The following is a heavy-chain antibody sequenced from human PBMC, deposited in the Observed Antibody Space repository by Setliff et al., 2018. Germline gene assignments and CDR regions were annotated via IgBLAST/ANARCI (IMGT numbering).Heavy chain of an antibody. CDR1: GGSISPYF. CDR3: ARVGCAGVLCYNHGYYYALDV. Sequence: SETLSLTCTVSGGSISPYFWSWIRQPPGKGLEWIGYIYHSGSTFYNPSLKSRVTISVDTSKNQVSLKLNSVTAADTAVYYCARVGCAGVLCYNHGYYYALDVWGQGTTVTVSS. D-gene: IGHD2-8*02. J-gene: IGHJ6*02. V-gene: IGHV4-59*08. CDR2: IYHSGST.